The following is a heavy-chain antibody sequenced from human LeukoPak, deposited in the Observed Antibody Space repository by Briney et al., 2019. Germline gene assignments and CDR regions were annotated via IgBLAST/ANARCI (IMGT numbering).Heavy chain of an antibody. Sequence: VASVKVSCKASGYTFTGYYMHWVRQAPGQGLEWVGWINPNSGGTNYAQKFQGRVTMTRDTSISTAYMELSRLRSDDTAVYYCAVGYSYGWADDYWGQGTPVTVSS. CDR3: AVGYSYGWADDY. CDR2: INPNSGGT. V-gene: IGHV1-2*02. D-gene: IGHD5-18*01. J-gene: IGHJ4*02. CDR1: GYTFTGYY.